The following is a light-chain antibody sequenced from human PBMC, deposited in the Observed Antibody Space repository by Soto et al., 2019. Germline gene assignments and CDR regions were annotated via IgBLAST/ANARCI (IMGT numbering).Light chain of an antibody. CDR1: QSVLYSPNNLNY. CDR3: QQYYSAPQT. J-gene: IGKJ2*01. CDR2: WAS. V-gene: IGKV4-1*01. Sequence: DIVMTQSPDSLAVSLGERATINCKSSQSVLYSPNNLNYLAWYQQKPGQPPNLLIYWASTRQSGVPDRFSGSGSVTDFTLTISSLRAEDVAVYYCQQYYSAPQTFGKGTKLEIK.